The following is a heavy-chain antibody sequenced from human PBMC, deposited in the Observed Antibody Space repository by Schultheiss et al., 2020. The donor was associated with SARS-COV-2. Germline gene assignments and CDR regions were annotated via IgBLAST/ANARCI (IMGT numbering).Heavy chain of an antibody. CDR3: ARNAARLITRAQFDY. J-gene: IGHJ4*02. CDR1: GFTFSSYW. Sequence: GVLKISCAASGFTFSSYWMHWVRQAPGKGLEWVSSISSSSSYIYYADSVKGRFTISRDNAKNSLYLQMNSLRAEDTAVYYCARNAARLITRAQFDYWGQGTLVTVSS. V-gene: IGHV3-21*01. CDR2: ISSSSSYI. D-gene: IGHD6-6*01.